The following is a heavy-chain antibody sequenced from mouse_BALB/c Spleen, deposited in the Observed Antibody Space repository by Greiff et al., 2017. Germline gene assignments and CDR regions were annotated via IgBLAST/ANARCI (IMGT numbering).Heavy chain of an antibody. Sequence: VQLQQPGAELVKPGASVKLSCKASGYTFTSYYMYWVKQRPGQGLEWIGGINPSNGGTNFNEKFKSKATLTVDKSSSTAYMQLSSLTSEDSAVYYCTRPYYYGSSYVGYAMDYWGQGTSVTVSS. CDR2: INPSNGGT. D-gene: IGHD1-1*01. CDR3: TRPYYYGSSYVGYAMDY. J-gene: IGHJ4*01. V-gene: IGHV1S81*02. CDR1: GYTFTSYY.